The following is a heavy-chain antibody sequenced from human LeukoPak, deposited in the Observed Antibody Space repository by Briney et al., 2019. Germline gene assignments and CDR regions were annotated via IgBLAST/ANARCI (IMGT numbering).Heavy chain of an antibody. J-gene: IGHJ4*02. CDR1: GFTFNNYA. CDR2: INEDGSEK. CDR3: ATYKNQPHTLFFDF. V-gene: IGHV3-7*02. D-gene: IGHD1-1*01. Sequence: GGSLRLSCAASGFTFNNYAMNWVRQAPGKGLEWVANINEDGSEKNYVDSVKGRFTTSRDNARNSLSLQMNSLRSEDTAVYYCATYKNQPHTLFFDFWGQGALVTVSA.